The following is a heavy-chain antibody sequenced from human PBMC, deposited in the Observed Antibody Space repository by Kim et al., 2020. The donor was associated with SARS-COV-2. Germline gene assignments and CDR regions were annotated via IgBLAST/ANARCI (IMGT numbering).Heavy chain of an antibody. V-gene: IGHV3-9*01. J-gene: IGHJ3*02. CDR1: GFTFDDYA. CDR2: ISWNSGSI. Sequence: GGSLRLSCAASGFTFDDYAMHWVRQAPGKGLEWVSGISWNSGSIGYADSVKGRFTISRDNAKNSLYLQMNSLRAEDTALYYCAKDSEMVRPLGPHAFDIWGQGTMVTVSS. D-gene: IGHD3-10*01. CDR3: AKDSEMVRPLGPHAFDI.